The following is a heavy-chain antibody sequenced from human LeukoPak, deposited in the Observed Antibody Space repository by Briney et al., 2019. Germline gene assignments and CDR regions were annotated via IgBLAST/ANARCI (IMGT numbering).Heavy chain of an antibody. CDR3: AREGDGDYSNAFDI. Sequence: SETLSLTCTVSGGSINNYYWSWVRQPPGAGLEWLAYIYYTGSTNYNPSLKTRLTISVDPSKNQFSLKLSSVTAADTAVYYCAREGDGDYSNAFDIWGQGTMVTVSS. D-gene: IGHD4-17*01. J-gene: IGHJ3*02. CDR2: IYYTGST. V-gene: IGHV4-59*12. CDR1: GGSINNYY.